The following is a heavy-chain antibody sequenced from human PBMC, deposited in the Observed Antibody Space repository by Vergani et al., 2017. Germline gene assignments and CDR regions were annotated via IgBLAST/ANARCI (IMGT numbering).Heavy chain of an antibody. J-gene: IGHJ4*02. CDR1: GGSISSGGYS. D-gene: IGHD2-15*01. CDR3: ARSRPYCTSGSCPAI. Sequence: QLQLQESGSGLVKPSQTLSLTCAVSGGSISSGGYSWSWIRQPPGKGLEWIGHIHTGGSTDLNPSFKSRVSISVDTSKSQFSLKLNSVTVADTAVYYCARSRPYCTSGSCPAIWGQGTLVTVS. V-gene: IGHV4-30-2*01. CDR2: IHTGGST.